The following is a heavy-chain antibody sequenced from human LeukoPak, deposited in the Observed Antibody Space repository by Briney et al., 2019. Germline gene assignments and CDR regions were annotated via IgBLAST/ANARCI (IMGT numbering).Heavy chain of an antibody. Sequence: GGSLRLSCAASGFAFSSYAMSWVRQAPEKGLEWVSGISGSGGSTYYVDSVKGRFTISRDNSRSTLYLQMNSLRAEDTAVYYCAKGRYSSNWYYFDYWGQGTLVTVSS. J-gene: IGHJ4*02. D-gene: IGHD6-13*01. V-gene: IGHV3-23*01. CDR3: AKGRYSSNWYYFDY. CDR2: ISGSGGST. CDR1: GFAFSSYA.